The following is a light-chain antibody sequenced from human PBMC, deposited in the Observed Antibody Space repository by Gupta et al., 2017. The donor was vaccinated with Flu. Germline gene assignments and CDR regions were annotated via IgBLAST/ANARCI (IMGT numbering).Light chain of an antibody. CDR2: EVN. V-gene: IGLV2-14*01. Sequence: SARTQPAPVPGSPGQSITNSCTGTSNEVGRYNYFSCDQNHPAKAHKLIIYEVNNRPAGIPSRFSASKAGNTASLTISGLEAEDDADYYCISYTNSSTWVFGGGTTLTVL. CDR3: ISYTNSSTWV. CDR1: SNEVGRYNY. J-gene: IGLJ3*02.